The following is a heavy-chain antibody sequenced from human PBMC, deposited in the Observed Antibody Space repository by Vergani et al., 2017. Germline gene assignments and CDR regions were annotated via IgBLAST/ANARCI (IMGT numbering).Heavy chain of an antibody. CDR2: MNPNSGST. D-gene: IGHD3-3*01. CDR1: GYTFTSYD. CDR3: ARGRFTLDLWSGQYKYYFDY. Sequence: QVQLVQSGAEVKKPGASVKVSCKASGYTFTSYDINWVRQATGQGLEWMGWMNPNSGSTGYAQKFQGRVTMTRNTSISTAYMELSSLRSEDTAVYYCARGRFTLDLWSGQYKYYFDYWGQGTLVTVSS. J-gene: IGHJ4*02. V-gene: IGHV1-8*01.